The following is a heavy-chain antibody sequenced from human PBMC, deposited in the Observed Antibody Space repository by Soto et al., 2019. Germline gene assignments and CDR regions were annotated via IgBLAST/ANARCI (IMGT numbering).Heavy chain of an antibody. D-gene: IGHD3-3*01. CDR2: INPNSGGT. Sequence: ASVKVSCKASGYTFTGYYMHWVRQAPGQGLEWMGWINPNSGGTNYAQKFQGRVTMTRDTSISTAYMELSRLRSDDTAVYYCAGIYDFWSGYYTPSYSYVLDVWGKGLTVTVSS. CDR3: AGIYDFWSGYYTPSYSYVLDV. CDR1: GYTFTGYY. J-gene: IGHJ6*04. V-gene: IGHV1-2*02.